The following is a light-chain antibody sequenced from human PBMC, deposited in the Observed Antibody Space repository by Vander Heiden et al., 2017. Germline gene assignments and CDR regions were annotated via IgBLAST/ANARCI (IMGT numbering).Light chain of an antibody. CDR2: AAS. J-gene: IGKJ1*01. CDR3: QQLNSYPT. V-gene: IGKV1-9*01. Sequence: IQLTQSPSSLSASVGDRVTITCRASQGVSTYLAWYQQKVGKAPKLLISAASTLQSGVPSRLSGSGSGADFTLTISYLQPEDSATYYCQQLNSYPTFGQGTKVEIK. CDR1: QGVSTY.